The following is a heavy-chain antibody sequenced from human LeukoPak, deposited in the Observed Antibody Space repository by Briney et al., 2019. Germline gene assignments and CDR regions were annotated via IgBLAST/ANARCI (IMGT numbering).Heavy chain of an antibody. D-gene: IGHD3-22*01. CDR3: ARDQIVHDSSGYYSY. CDR2: ISSSGSTI. V-gene: IGHV3-11*01. Sequence: GGSLRLSCAAYGFTFSDYYMSWIRQAPGKGLEWVSYISSSGSTIYYADSVKGRFTISRDNAKNSLYLQMNSLRAEDTAVYYCARDQIVHDSSGYYSYWGQGTLVTVSS. CDR1: GFTFSDYY. J-gene: IGHJ4*02.